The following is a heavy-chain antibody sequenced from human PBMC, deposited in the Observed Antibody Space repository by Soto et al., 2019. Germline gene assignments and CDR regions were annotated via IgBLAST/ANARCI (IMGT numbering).Heavy chain of an antibody. J-gene: IGHJ4*02. V-gene: IGHV3-74*01. Sequence: EVQLVESGGGLVQPGGSLRLSCAASGFTFSRYPMHWVRQAPGKGLVWVSRINSDGSSTRYADSVKGRFTVSRDNAKNTLYLEMNSLRAEDTAVCYCARGSSYALDYWGQGTLVTVSS. CDR3: ARGSSYALDY. D-gene: IGHD3-16*01. CDR2: INSDGSST. CDR1: GFTFSRYP.